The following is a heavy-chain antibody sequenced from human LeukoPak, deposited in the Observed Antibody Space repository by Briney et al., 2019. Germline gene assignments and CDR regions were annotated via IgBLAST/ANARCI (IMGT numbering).Heavy chain of an antibody. D-gene: IGHD3-22*01. CDR2: IYHNGFT. Sequence: SETLSLTCTVSGDSISSLNHYWGWIRQPPGKGLEWIGTIYHNGFTYYNPSLKSRVTISVDTSKNQFSLKLSSVTAADTAVYYCARGRRWNYYDSSGYYCGPCGYFQHWGQGTLVTVSS. CDR3: ARGRRWNYYDSSGYYCGPCGYFQH. J-gene: IGHJ1*01. CDR1: GDSISSLNHY. V-gene: IGHV4-39*01.